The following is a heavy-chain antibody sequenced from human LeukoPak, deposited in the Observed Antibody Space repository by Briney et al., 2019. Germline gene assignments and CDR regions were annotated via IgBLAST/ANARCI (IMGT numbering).Heavy chain of an antibody. CDR3: AKAVGIAVAGTDPYFDY. Sequence: GGSLRLSCAASGFTFSSYAMSWVRQAPGEGLEWVSAISGSGGSTYYADSVKGRFTISRDNSKNTLYLQMNSLRAEDTAVYYCAKAVGIAVAGTDPYFDYWGQGTLVTVSS. V-gene: IGHV3-23*01. J-gene: IGHJ4*02. CDR1: GFTFSSYA. D-gene: IGHD6-19*01. CDR2: ISGSGGST.